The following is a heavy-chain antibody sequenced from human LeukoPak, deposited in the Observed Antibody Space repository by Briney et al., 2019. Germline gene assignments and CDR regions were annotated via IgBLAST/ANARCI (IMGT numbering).Heavy chain of an antibody. CDR1: GFTFSSYA. CDR2: ISYDGSNK. Sequence: GGSLRLSCAASGFTFSSYAMHWVRQAPGKGLEWVAVISYDGSNKYYADSVKGRFTISRDNSKNTLYLHMNSLRAEDTAVYYCASAASLMATVTPWGQGTLVTVSS. J-gene: IGHJ5*02. D-gene: IGHD4-17*01. CDR3: ASAASLMATVTP. V-gene: IGHV3-30*04.